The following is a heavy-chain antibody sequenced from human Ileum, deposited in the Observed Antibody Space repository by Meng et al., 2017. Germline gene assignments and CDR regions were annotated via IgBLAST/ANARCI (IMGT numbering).Heavy chain of an antibody. CDR1: GGSVSSGNYY. CDR2: ISTSGTT. Sequence: SKTLSLTCTVSGGSVSSGNYYWSWTGQPAGQGLAWIVRISTSGTTNYHPSLKSRVTISVDTSKNKFSLNLTSVSAADTAVYFCARLRRISLVRGGRYYFDYWGQGTLVTVSS. J-gene: IGHJ4*02. D-gene: IGHD3-10*01. V-gene: IGHV4-61*02. CDR3: ARLRRISLVRGGRYYFDY.